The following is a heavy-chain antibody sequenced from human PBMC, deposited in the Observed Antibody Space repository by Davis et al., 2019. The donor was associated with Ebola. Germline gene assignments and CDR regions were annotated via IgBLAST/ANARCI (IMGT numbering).Heavy chain of an antibody. V-gene: IGHV3-9*03. D-gene: IGHD4-17*01. CDR1: GFTLTNYA. J-gene: IGHJ4*02. CDR2: ISWNSGSI. CDR3: AKADTVTSAFDY. Sequence: SLKISCAASGFTLTNYAMHWVRQAPGKGLEWVSGISWNSGSIGYADSVKGRFTISRDNAKNSLYLQMNSLRAEDMALYYCAKADTVTSAFDYWGQGTLVTVSS.